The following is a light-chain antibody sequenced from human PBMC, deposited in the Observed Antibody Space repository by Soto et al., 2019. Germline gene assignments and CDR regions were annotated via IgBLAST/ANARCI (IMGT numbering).Light chain of an antibody. CDR1: QSISSY. Sequence: DIQMTQSPSTLSASVGDRVTITCRASQSISSYLNWYQQKPGKAPKLLIYKASTLKSGVPSRFSGSGSGTEFTLTISSLQLDDFATYYCQHYNSYSEAFGQGTKVDIK. V-gene: IGKV1-5*03. CDR2: KAS. CDR3: QHYNSYSEA. J-gene: IGKJ1*01.